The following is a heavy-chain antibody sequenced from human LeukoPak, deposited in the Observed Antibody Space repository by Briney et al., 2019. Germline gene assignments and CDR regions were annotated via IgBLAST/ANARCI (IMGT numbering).Heavy chain of an antibody. Sequence: GGSLRLSCAASGFTFSIYSMHWVRQAPGKGLESVSAISRDGGRTYYADSVKGRFSISRDNSENTLYLQMGSLRPEDMAVYYCASKDGLGGNDPWGQGTLVTVSS. D-gene: IGHD1-1*01. CDR1: GFTFSIYS. J-gene: IGHJ5*02. CDR3: ASKDGLGGNDP. V-gene: IGHV3-64*02. CDR2: ISRDGGRT.